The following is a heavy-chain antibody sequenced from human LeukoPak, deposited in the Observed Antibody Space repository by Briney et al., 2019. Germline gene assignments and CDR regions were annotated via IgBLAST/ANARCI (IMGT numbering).Heavy chain of an antibody. D-gene: IGHD3-10*01. Sequence: SVKVSCKASGGTFSSYAISWVRQAPGQGLEWMGGIIPIFGTANYAQKFQGRVTITTDESTSTAYMELSSLRSEDTAVYYCASRGRLNYYGSGSYFSPFDYWGQGTLVTVSS. CDR3: ASRGRLNYYGSGSYFSPFDY. CDR1: GGTFSSYA. CDR2: IIPIFGTA. J-gene: IGHJ4*02. V-gene: IGHV1-69*05.